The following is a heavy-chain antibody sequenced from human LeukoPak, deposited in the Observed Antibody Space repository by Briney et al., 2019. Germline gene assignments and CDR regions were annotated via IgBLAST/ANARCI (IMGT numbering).Heavy chain of an antibody. CDR1: GFPFSTYW. Sequence: PGGSLRLSCAASGFPFSTYWMNWVRQAPGKGLEWVAYIREDGSHKNYVDSVKGRFTISRDNAKNSLSLQLNSLRAEDTAVYFCARGGTWGSFDYWGQGTLVTVSS. CDR2: IREDGSHK. J-gene: IGHJ4*02. D-gene: IGHD3-16*01. CDR3: ARGGTWGSFDY. V-gene: IGHV3-7*01.